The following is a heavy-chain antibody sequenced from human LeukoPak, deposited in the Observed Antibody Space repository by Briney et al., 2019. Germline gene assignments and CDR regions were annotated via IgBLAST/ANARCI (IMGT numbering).Heavy chain of an antibody. V-gene: IGHV1-24*01. J-gene: IGHJ6*02. D-gene: IGHD6-6*01. Sequence: ASEKVSCKVSGYILTELSMHGVPQACGKGRVWMGGFDPEDGETIYAQKFQGRVTMTEDTSTDTAYMELSSLRSEDTAVYYCATRPHKHYYYGMDVWGQGTTVTVSS. CDR1: GYILTELS. CDR3: ATRPHKHYYYGMDV. CDR2: FDPEDGET.